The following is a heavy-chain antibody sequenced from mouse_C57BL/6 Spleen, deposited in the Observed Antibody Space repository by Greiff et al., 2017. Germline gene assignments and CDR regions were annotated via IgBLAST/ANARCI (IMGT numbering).Heavy chain of an antibody. CDR3: AREGEKYGNSFDY. CDR2: ISDGGSYT. D-gene: IGHD2-1*01. V-gene: IGHV5-4*01. CDR1: GFTFSSYA. J-gene: IGHJ2*01. Sequence: EVHLVESGGGLVKPGGSLKLSCAASGFTFSSYAMSWVRQTPEKGLEWVATISDGGSYTYYPDNVKGRFTISRDNAKNNLYLQMSHLKSEDTAMYYCAREGEKYGNSFDYWGQGTTLTVSS.